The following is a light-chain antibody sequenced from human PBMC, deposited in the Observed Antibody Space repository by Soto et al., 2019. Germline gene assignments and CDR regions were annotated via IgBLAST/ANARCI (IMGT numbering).Light chain of an antibody. CDR2: GAS. CDR1: QVISW. Sequence: DIQMTQSPSSVSASVGDRVTITCRASQVISWLGWYQQKPGKAPRLLIYGASSLQSEVPSIFSGSGSGTYFTLTISSLQAEAFATYYCQQGNSFPLTFCRGTKVEIK. V-gene: IGKV1-12*01. J-gene: IGKJ4*01. CDR3: QQGNSFPLT.